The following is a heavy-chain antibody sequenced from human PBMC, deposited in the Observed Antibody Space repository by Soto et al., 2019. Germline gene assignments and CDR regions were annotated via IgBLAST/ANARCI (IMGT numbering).Heavy chain of an antibody. V-gene: IGHV4-38-2*01. CDR2: IDYSGKT. J-gene: IGHJ4*02. CDR3: ARQGDTAMDIDY. Sequence: SETLSLTCSVSGYLISSGYYWGWVRQTPGKGLEWLGSIDYSGKTYKNPSLKSRVTISVDTSKNQFPLKLSSVTAADTAVYYCARQGDTAMDIDYWGQGTLVTVSS. CDR1: GYLISSGYY. D-gene: IGHD5-18*01.